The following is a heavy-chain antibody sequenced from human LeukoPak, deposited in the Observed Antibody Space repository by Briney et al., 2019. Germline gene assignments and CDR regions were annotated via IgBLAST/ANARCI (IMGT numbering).Heavy chain of an antibody. Sequence: PGGSLRLSCAASGFTFSSHGMNWVRQAPGKGLEWVSGISPSGDILYYADSVKGQFTISRDNSKNTVYLQMNSLRAEDTAVYYCARDSSVAGNSVLRLNYWGQGTLVTVSS. CDR1: GFTFSSHG. CDR2: ISPSGDIL. V-gene: IGHV3-23*01. J-gene: IGHJ4*02. D-gene: IGHD6-19*01. CDR3: ARDSSVAGNSVLRLNY.